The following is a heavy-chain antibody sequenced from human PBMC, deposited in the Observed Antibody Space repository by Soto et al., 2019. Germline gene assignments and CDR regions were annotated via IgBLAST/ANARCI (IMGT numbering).Heavy chain of an antibody. CDR1: GFTFSSYA. D-gene: IGHD2-15*01. Sequence: PGGSLRLSCAASGFTFSSYAMSWVRQAPGKGLEWVSGISGSGGSTYYADSVKGRVTTSRDNSKNTLYLQMNSLRAEDTAVYFCAKDDCSGGSCYPDAFDIWGQGTMVTVSS. J-gene: IGHJ3*02. CDR3: AKDDCSGGSCYPDAFDI. V-gene: IGHV3-23*01. CDR2: ISGSGGST.